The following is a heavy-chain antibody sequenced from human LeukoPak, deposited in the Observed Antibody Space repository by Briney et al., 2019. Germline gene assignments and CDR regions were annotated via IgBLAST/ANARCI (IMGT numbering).Heavy chain of an antibody. V-gene: IGHV3-30*04. Sequence: PGGSLRLSCAASGFPFSTYSMHWVRQAPGKGLEWVAVMSSDGSNDNYANSVKGRFTISRDNSKNALYLQMNTLRAEDTAVYYCAREKYCTPTDCSHGRFYFNSWGQGTPVTVSS. CDR3: AREKYCTPTDCSHGRFYFNS. J-gene: IGHJ4*02. D-gene: IGHD2-8*01. CDR2: MSSDGSND. CDR1: GFPFSTYS.